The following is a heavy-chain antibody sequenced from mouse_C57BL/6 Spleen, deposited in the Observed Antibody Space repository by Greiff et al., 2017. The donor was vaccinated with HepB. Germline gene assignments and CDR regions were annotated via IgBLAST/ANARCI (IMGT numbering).Heavy chain of an antibody. Sequence: EVQLQQSGAELVRPGASVKLSCTASGFNIKDYYMHWVKQRPEQGLEWIGRIDPEDGDTEYAPKFQGKATMTADTSSNTAYLQLRSLTSEDTAVYYCTTSGSGLYFDVWGTGTTVTVSS. CDR3: TTSGSGLYFDV. CDR1: GFNIKDYY. J-gene: IGHJ1*03. V-gene: IGHV14-1*01. CDR2: IDPEDGDT. D-gene: IGHD1-1*01.